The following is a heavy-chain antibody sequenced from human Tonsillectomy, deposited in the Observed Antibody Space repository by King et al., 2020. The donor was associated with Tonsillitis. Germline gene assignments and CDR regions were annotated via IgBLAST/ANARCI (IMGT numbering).Heavy chain of an antibody. V-gene: IGHV3-23*04. Sequence: VQLVESGGGLVQPGGSLRLSCAASVFTFSSYAMTWVRQAPGKGLEWVSSISGSGGTTYYADSVKGRFTISRDNFKNTIYPQMNRLRAEDTAFYYCAKHRVPNWVDAFDVWSQGTMVTVSS. CDR1: VFTFSSYA. D-gene: IGHD7-27*01. CDR3: AKHRVPNWVDAFDV. J-gene: IGHJ3*01. CDR2: ISGSGGTT.